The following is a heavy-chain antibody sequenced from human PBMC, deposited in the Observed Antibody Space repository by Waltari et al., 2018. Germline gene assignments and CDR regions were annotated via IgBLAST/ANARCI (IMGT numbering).Heavy chain of an antibody. V-gene: IGHV4-34*01. J-gene: IGHJ6*02. Sequence: QVQLQQWGAGLLKPSETLSLTCAVYGGSFSGYYWSWIRQPPGKGREWIGEINHSGSTNYNPSLKSRVTISVDTSKNQFSLKLSSVTAADTAVYYCARAALSIFGVVMAYYGMDVWGQGTTVTVSS. CDR2: INHSGST. D-gene: IGHD3-3*01. CDR1: GGSFSGYY. CDR3: ARAALSIFGVVMAYYGMDV.